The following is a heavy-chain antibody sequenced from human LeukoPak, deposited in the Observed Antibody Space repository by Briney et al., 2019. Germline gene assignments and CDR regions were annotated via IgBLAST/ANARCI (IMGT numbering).Heavy chain of an antibody. D-gene: IGHD4-23*01. Sequence: ASVKVSCKASGGTFSSYAISWVRRATGQGLEWMGWMNPNSGNTGYAQKFQGRVTMTGNTSISTAYMELSSLRSEDTAVYYCARGESVGGPDYWGQGTLVTVSS. V-gene: IGHV1-8*02. J-gene: IGHJ4*02. CDR2: MNPNSGNT. CDR1: GGTFSSYA. CDR3: ARGESVGGPDY.